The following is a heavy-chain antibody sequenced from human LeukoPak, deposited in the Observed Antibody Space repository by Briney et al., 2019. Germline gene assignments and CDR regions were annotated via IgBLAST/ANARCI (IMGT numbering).Heavy chain of an antibody. CDR2: IRGTGGTT. D-gene: IGHD4-17*01. J-gene: IGHJ3*01. CDR3: GKDPNGDYVGAFDF. CDR1: GFTFSEYA. V-gene: IGHV3-23*01. Sequence: PGGSLRLSCAASGFTFSEYALIWVRQAPGKGLEWMSAIRGTGGTTYYADSVKGRCTISRDNSRNTVYLQMNSLRAEDTALYFCGKDPNGDYVGAFDFWGPGTMVTVSS.